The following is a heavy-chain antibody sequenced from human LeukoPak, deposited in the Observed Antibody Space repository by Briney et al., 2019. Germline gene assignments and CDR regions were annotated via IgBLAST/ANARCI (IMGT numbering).Heavy chain of an antibody. D-gene: IGHD6-13*01. Sequence: PGGSLRLSCAVSGFTFSSYEINWVRQAPGKGLEWVSYISSSGRTIHYADSVRGRFTISRDNARNSLYLQMNSLRVEDTAVYYCARRAIAEGFDYWGQGTLVTVSS. J-gene: IGHJ4*02. CDR2: ISSSGRTI. CDR1: GFTFSSYE. V-gene: IGHV3-48*03. CDR3: ARRAIAEGFDY.